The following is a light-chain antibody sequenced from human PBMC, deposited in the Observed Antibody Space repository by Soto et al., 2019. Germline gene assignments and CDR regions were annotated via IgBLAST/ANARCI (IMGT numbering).Light chain of an antibody. J-gene: IGKJ4*01. V-gene: IGKV3-15*01. CDR2: GAS. CDR3: QQYSSWPLT. CDR1: QSVYSN. Sequence: MMQSPATLSLSPGERATLSCRASQSVYSNLAWYQQKPGQAPRLLIYGASTRATGLPDRFSGSESGTEFTLTISSLQSEDFAVYYCQQYSSWPLTFGGGTKV.